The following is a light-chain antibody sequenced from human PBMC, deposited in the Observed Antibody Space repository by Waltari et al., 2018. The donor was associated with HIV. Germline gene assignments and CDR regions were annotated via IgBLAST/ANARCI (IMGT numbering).Light chain of an antibody. CDR3: SSYGGVASYLI. Sequence: SALTQPRSVSGSPGQSVTISCTGTSSDIGAYDYVSWFQKFPGRAPKLLIFDVNKRPSGVPDRFSGFKSGDTASLTISGLQPDDESDYFCSSYGGVASYLIFGGGTTLTVL. CDR1: SSDIGAYDY. V-gene: IGLV2-11*01. CDR2: DVN. J-gene: IGLJ2*01.